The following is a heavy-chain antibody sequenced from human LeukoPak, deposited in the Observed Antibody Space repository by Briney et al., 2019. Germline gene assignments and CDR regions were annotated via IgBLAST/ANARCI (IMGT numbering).Heavy chain of an antibody. Sequence: SVKVSCKASGGTFSNYAISWVRQAPGQGLEWMGRIIPILGIPNYAQKFQGRVTITADESTSTAYMELSSLRSEDTAVYYCARDHYGSGSYFPGGYYYYMDVWGKGTTVTVSS. D-gene: IGHD3-10*01. CDR1: GGTFSNYA. J-gene: IGHJ6*03. CDR3: ARDHYGSGSYFPGGYYYYMDV. V-gene: IGHV1-69*04. CDR2: IIPILGIP.